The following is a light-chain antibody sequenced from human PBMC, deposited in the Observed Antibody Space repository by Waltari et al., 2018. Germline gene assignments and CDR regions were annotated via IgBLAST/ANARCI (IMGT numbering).Light chain of an antibody. CDR2: AAS. V-gene: IGKV1-9*01. Sequence: DIQLTQPPSFLSASVGDRVTITCRARQDISHYLAWYHLRPGKAPKLLIYAASTLQGGVPSRFSGSGSGTDFTLTISSLQPEDFATYYCEHFNNYPLTFGGGTKVEIK. CDR1: QDISHY. CDR3: EHFNNYPLT. J-gene: IGKJ4*01.